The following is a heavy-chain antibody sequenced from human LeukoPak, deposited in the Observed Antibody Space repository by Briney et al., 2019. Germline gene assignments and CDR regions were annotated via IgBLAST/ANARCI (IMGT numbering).Heavy chain of an antibody. J-gene: IGHJ3*02. CDR1: GGSISSGDYY. CDR2: IYYSGST. Sequence: SQTLSLTCTVPGGSISSGDYYWSWIRQPPGKGLEWIGYIYYSGSTYYNPSLKSRVTISVDTSKNQFSLKLSSVTAADTAVYYCARDYDSSGYYGDAFGIWGQGTMVTVSS. V-gene: IGHV4-30-4*01. D-gene: IGHD3-22*01. CDR3: ARDYDSSGYYGDAFGI.